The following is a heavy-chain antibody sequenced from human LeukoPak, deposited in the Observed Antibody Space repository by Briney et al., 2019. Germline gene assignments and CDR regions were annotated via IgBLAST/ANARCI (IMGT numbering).Heavy chain of an antibody. D-gene: IGHD3-16*01. CDR2: IYYSGST. Sequence: SETLSLTCTVSGGSISSYYWSWIRQPPGKGLEWIGYIYYSGSTNYNXSLTXRVTISVDTSKNQFSLKLSSVTAADTAVYYCARIWGPREYPWGQGTLVTVSS. CDR3: ARIWGPREYP. J-gene: IGHJ5*02. V-gene: IGHV4-59*01. CDR1: GGSISSYY.